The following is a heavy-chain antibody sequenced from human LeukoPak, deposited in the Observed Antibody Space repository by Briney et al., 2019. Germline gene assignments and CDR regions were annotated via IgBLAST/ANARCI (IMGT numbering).Heavy chain of an antibody. J-gene: IGHJ6*03. CDR2: IYHAGST. V-gene: IGHV4-31*03. Sequence: SETLSPTCTVSGGSISSGGYFWSWIRQHPGKGLEWIAHIYHAGSTHDNPSLRGRVAISLDTSANQFSLRLSSVTAADTAVYFCARATHYSASTGGPYMDVWGQGTTVTVSS. D-gene: IGHD3-22*01. CDR3: ARATHYSASTGGPYMDV. CDR1: GGSISSGGYF.